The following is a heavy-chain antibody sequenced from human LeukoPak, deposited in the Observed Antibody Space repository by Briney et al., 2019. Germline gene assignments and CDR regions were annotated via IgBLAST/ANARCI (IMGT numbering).Heavy chain of an antibody. CDR2: ISGSGGTT. V-gene: IGHV3-23*01. J-gene: IGHJ3*02. Sequence: PGGSLRLSCAASGFTFSAYAMAWVRQAPGKGLEWVSTISGSGGTTYSADSVKGRFTISRDNSKNILYLQVNSLRAGDTAVYYCAKDYYYDSSGYYCGDAFDIWGQGTMVTVSS. CDR1: GFTFSAYA. CDR3: AKDYYYDSSGYYCGDAFDI. D-gene: IGHD3-22*01.